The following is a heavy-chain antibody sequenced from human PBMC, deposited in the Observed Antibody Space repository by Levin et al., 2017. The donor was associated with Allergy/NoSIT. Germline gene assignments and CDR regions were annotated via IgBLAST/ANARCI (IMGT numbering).Heavy chain of an antibody. Sequence: SQTLSLTCAVYGGSFSGSYWSWIRQPPGKGLEWIGEINHGGTTNYNPSLKSRVTISVDASKNQFSLKLTSVTAADTAVYYCATQKFREVPNWNFDLWGRGTLVTVSS. CDR2: INHGGTT. D-gene: IGHD3-10*01. CDR1: GGSFSGSY. V-gene: IGHV4-34*01. CDR3: ATQKFREVPNWNFDL. J-gene: IGHJ2*01.